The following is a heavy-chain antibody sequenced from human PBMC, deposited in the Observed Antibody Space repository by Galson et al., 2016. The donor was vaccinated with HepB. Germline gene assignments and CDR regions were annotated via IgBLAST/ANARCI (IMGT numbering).Heavy chain of an antibody. CDR1: GFNFSNYW. J-gene: IGHJ6*02. Sequence: SLRLSCAASGFNFSNYWMNWVRQTPGKGLEWVANIKHDGSEKYYVDSVKGRFTISRDNAKNSLFLQMNSLRAEDTAVYFCARESVPTASSYYYGMDVWGQGTTVTVSS. CDR3: ARESVPTASSYYYGMDV. V-gene: IGHV3-7*01. D-gene: IGHD2-21*02. CDR2: IKHDGSEK.